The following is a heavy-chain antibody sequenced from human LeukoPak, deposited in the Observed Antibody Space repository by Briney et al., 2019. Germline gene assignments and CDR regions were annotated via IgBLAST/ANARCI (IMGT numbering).Heavy chain of an antibody. D-gene: IGHD3-10*01. V-gene: IGHV1-8*02. Sequence: GASVKVSCKASGYTFTSYGMNWVRQATGQGLEWMGWMNPNSGNTGYAQKFQGRVTMTRNTSISTAYMELSSLRSEDTAVYYCARGKRSGGLWFGESFDYWGQGTLVTVSS. J-gene: IGHJ4*02. CDR1: GYTFTSYG. CDR2: MNPNSGNT. CDR3: ARGKRSGGLWFGESFDY.